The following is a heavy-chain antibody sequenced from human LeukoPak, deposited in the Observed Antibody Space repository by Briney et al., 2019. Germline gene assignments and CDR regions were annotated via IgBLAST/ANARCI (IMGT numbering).Heavy chain of an antibody. CDR3: ARVAGIAAAFDY. CDR2: IIPIFGTA. Sequence: ASVKVSCKASGFTFSSYAISWVRQAPGQGLEWMGRIIPIFGTANYAQKFQGRVTITTDEATSTAYLELSSLRSEDTAVYYCARVAGIAAAFDYWGQGTLVTVSS. V-gene: IGHV1-69*05. CDR1: GFTFSSYA. J-gene: IGHJ4*02. D-gene: IGHD6-13*01.